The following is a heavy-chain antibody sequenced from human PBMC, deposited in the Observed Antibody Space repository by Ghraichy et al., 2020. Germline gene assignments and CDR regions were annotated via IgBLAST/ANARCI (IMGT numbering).Heavy chain of an antibody. CDR2: IYHSGCT. CDR3: ARVIWPGIAAAGNGLRWFDP. D-gene: IGHD6-13*01. J-gene: IGHJ5*02. Sequence: SENLSLTCTVSGYSISSGYYCGWIRQPPGKGLEWIGSIYHSGCTYYNPSLKSRVTISVDTSKNTFSLKLSSVTAADTAVYYCARVIWPGIAAAGNGLRWFDPWGQGTLVTVSS. CDR1: GYSISSGYY. V-gene: IGHV4-38-2*02.